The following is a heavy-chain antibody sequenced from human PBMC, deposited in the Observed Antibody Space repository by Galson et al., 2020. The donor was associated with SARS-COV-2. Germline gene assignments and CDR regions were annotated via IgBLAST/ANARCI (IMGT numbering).Heavy chain of an antibody. CDR3: ARQGEIFTGYPEDYYGMDV. D-gene: IGHD3-9*01. Sequence: SETLSLTCTVSGGSISSSSYYWGWIRQPPGKGLEWIGSIYYSGGTYYNPSLKSRVTISVDTSKNQFSLKLSSVTAADTAVYYCARQGEIFTGYPEDYYGMDVWGQGTTVTVSS. CDR2: IYYSGGT. V-gene: IGHV4-39*01. J-gene: IGHJ6*02. CDR1: GGSISSSSYY.